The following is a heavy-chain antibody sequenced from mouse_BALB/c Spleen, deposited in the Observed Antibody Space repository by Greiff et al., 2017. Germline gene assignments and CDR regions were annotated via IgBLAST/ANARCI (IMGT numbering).Heavy chain of an antibody. V-gene: IGHV5-6-5*01. CDR3: ARGGVMDY. CDR1: GFTFSSYA. Sequence: EVKLVESGGGLVKPGGSLKLSCAASGFTFSSYAMSWVRQTPEKRLEWVASIRSGGSTYYPDSVKGRFTISRDNARNILYLQMSSLRSEDTAMYYCARGGVMDYWGQGTSVTVSS. CDR2: IRSGGST. J-gene: IGHJ4*01.